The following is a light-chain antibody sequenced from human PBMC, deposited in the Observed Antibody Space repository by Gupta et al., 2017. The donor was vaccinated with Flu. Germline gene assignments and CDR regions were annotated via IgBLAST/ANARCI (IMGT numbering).Light chain of an antibody. Sequence: VTISCTGTSSDVGGYNYVSWYQQYPGKAPKLMIYEVNKRPSVVPDRFSGTKSGNTASLAVAGLQAEDEADYYCSSEEGSNNFEVFGGGTKLTVL. CDR3: SSEEGSNNFEV. CDR1: SSDVGGYNY. V-gene: IGLV2-8*01. CDR2: EVN. J-gene: IGLJ3*02.